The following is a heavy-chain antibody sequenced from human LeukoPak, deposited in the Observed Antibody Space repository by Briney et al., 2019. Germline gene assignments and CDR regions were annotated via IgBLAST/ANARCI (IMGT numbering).Heavy chain of an antibody. D-gene: IGHD2-15*01. CDR2: ISAYNGNT. CDR1: GYTFTSYG. J-gene: IGHJ6*03. CDR3: ARALAATYYYYMDV. Sequence: ASVKVSGKASGYTFTSYGISWVRQAPGQGLEWMGWISAYNGNTNYAQKLQGRVTMTTDTSTSTAYMALRSLRSDDTAVYYCARALAATYYYYMDVWGKGTTVTVSS. V-gene: IGHV1-18*01.